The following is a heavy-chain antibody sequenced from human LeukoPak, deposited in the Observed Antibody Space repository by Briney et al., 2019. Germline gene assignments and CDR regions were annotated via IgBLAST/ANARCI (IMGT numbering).Heavy chain of an antibody. J-gene: IGHJ4*02. CDR3: ANAGYSDSDWSYWFGY. CDR2: ISSRGHNT. D-gene: IGHD5-12*01. V-gene: IGHV3-23*01. CDR1: GFTFSSYA. Sequence: PGGSLRLSCAASGFTFSSYALKWVRQAPGKGLEWVSSISSRGHNTYYADSVRGRFTISRDNSKNTLFLQMNSLRAEDTAAYYCANAGYSDSDWSYWFGYWGQGTLVTVSS.